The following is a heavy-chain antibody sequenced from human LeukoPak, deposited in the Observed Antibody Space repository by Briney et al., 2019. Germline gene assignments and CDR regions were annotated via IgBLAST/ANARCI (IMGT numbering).Heavy chain of an antibody. J-gene: IGHJ4*02. CDR3: AREYYYDTDAGNY. CDR2: ITGSGTYI. CDR1: GFTFSRSS. V-gene: IGHV3-21*01. D-gene: IGHD3-22*01. Sequence: PGGSLRLSCAASGFTFSRSSMSWVRQAPGKGPEWVSSITGSGTYIYYADSVKGRFTISRDNIQRSVYLQMNSLRAEDTAVYYCAREYYYDTDAGNYWGPGTLGTVSS.